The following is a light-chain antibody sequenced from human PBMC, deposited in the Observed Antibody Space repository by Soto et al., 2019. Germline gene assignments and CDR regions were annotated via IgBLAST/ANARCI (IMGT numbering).Light chain of an antibody. J-gene: IGKJ1*01. CDR2: AAS. Sequence: IQLTQSPSSLSASVGDRVTITCRTSQNVNRYLNWYQEQPGKAPKLLIYAASILQSGVPSRFSGSGSGTDFTLASSSLQPEYFTTYYCQQSYGIPQTFGPGTKVEIK. CDR1: QNVNRY. CDR3: QQSYGIPQT. V-gene: IGKV1-39*01.